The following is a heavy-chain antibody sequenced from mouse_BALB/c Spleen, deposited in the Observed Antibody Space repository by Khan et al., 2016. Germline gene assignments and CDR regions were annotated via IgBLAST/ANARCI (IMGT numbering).Heavy chain of an antibody. V-gene: IGHV5-4*02. J-gene: IGHJ4*01. Sequence: EVELVESGGGLEKPGGSLKLSCAASGFTFSDYCMYWVRQTPGKRLEWVATLSDGGDYTHYPDSVKGRFSFSRDTATNNPYLQMSRLKPEDTDMYYCAGDWHYAIDYWGQRTSVTVSS. CDR3: AGDWHYAIDY. CDR2: LSDGGDYT. CDR1: GFTFSDYC.